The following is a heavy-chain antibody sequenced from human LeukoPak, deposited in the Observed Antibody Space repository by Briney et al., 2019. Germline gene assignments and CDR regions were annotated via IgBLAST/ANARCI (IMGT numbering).Heavy chain of an antibody. CDR2: IIPIFGTA. J-gene: IGHJ4*02. Sequence: SVKVSCKASGGTFSSYAISWVRQAPGQGLEWMGGIIPIFGTANYAQKFQGRVTITAGKSTSTAYMELSSLRSEDTAVYYCARGAPSYTAMVTGQNDYWGQGTLVTVSS. CDR1: GGTFSSYA. D-gene: IGHD5-18*01. CDR3: ARGAPSYTAMVTGQNDY. V-gene: IGHV1-69*06.